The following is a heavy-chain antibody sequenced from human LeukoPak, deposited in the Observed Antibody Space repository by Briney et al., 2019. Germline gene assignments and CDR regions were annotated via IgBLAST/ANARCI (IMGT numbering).Heavy chain of an antibody. CDR2: MYTSGSP. CDR3: ATSKGFGESS. V-gene: IGHV4-4*09. D-gene: IGHD3-10*01. J-gene: IGHJ4*02. CDR1: GGSINNYY. Sequence: PSETLSLTCTVSGGSINNYYWSWIRQPPGKGLEWIGYMYTSGSPNYNPSLKSRVTISVDTSKNQFSLKVSSVTAADTAVYYCATSKGFGESSWGQGTLVTVSS.